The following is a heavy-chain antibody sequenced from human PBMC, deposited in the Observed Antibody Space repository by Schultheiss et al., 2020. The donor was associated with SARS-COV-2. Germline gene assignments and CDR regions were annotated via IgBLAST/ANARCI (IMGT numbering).Heavy chain of an antibody. Sequence: SVKVSCKASGGTFSTYAINWVRQAPGQGLEWMGGIIPFFGTSNYAQKFQDRVTITADESTSTAYMELSSLRSEDTAVYYCARTIPGYSSSWPNWFDPWGQGTLVTVSS. D-gene: IGHD6-13*01. CDR1: GGTFSTYA. V-gene: IGHV1-69*13. J-gene: IGHJ5*02. CDR2: IIPFFGTS. CDR3: ARTIPGYSSSWPNWFDP.